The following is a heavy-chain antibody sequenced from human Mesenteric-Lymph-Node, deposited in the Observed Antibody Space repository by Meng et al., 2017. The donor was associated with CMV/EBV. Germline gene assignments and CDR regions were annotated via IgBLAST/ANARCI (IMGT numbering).Heavy chain of an antibody. J-gene: IGHJ4*02. V-gene: IGHV3-23*01. CDR3: ASPFFDFDY. CDR2: ISDSGGST. Sequence: GESLKISCAASGFTFRAYAMSWVRQAPGKGLEWVSAISDSGGSTYYADSVKGRFTISRDNSKNTLSLQMNSLRAEDTAVYYCASPFFDFDYWGQGTLVTVSS. D-gene: IGHD2/OR15-2a*01. CDR1: GFTFRAYA.